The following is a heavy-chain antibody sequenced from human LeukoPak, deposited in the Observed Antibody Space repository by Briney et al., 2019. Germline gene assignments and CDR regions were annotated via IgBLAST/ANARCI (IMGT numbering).Heavy chain of an antibody. CDR1: GFTVSSNY. CDR3: ARTQAPYCSGGSCYSDDAFDI. V-gene: IGHV3-53*01. J-gene: IGHJ3*02. D-gene: IGHD2-15*01. Sequence: PGGALRLSCAASGFTVSSNYMSWVRQAPGKGLEWVSEIYSGGRTYYTDSVTGRFTISRDNSKNTLYLQMNSLRAEDTAVYYCARTQAPYCSGGSCYSDDAFDIWGQGTMVTVSS. CDR2: IYSGGRT.